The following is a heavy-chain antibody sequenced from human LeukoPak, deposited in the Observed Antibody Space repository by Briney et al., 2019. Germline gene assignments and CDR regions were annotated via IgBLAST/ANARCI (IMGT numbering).Heavy chain of an antibody. D-gene: IGHD3-9*01. Sequence: GESLKISCKGSGYSFTSYWIGWVRQMPGKGLEWMGIIYPGDSDTRYSPSFQGQVTISADKSISTAYLQWSSLKASDTAMYYCARLLPLRYFDWSSSYGMDVWGQGTTVTVSS. J-gene: IGHJ6*02. V-gene: IGHV5-51*01. CDR3: ARLLPLRYFDWSSSYGMDV. CDR2: IYPGDSDT. CDR1: GYSFTSYW.